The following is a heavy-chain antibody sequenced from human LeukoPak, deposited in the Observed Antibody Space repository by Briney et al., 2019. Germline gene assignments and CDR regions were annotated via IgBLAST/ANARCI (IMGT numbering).Heavy chain of an antibody. CDR1: GFTFSSYW. D-gene: IGHD3/OR15-3a*01. J-gene: IGHJ6*03. CDR2: IKQDGSEK. Sequence: GGSLGLSCVASGFTFSSYWMSWVRQAPGKGLEWEANIKQDGSEKYYVDSVKGRFTISRDNAKNSLYLQMNSLRAEDAAVYYCARVYRNEEGFWTPNNYMDVWGKGTTVTVSS. V-gene: IGHV3-7*01. CDR3: ARVYRNEEGFWTPNNYMDV.